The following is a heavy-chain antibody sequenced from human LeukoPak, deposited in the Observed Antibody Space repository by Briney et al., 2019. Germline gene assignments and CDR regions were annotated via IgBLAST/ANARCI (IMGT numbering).Heavy chain of an antibody. CDR2: ISGSGNII. V-gene: IGHV3-11*04. Sequence: GGSLGLSCAASGFTFSDEYMNWIRQAPGKGLEWVSYISGSGNIIYYADSVKGRFTISRDNARNSLYLQMNSLRAEDTAVYYCARRMGDYENYWGQGTLITVSP. J-gene: IGHJ4*02. CDR1: GFTFSDEY. CDR3: ARRMGDYENY. D-gene: IGHD4-17*01.